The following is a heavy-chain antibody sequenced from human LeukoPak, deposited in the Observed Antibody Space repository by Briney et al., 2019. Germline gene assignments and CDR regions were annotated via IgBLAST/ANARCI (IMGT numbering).Heavy chain of an antibody. V-gene: IGHV5-51*01. CDR2: IYPGDSDT. J-gene: IGHJ4*02. CDR1: GYSFTDYW. Sequence: PGESSQISCKASGYSFTDYWIGWVRQMPGKGLEWMGIIYPGDSDTRYSPSVQGQVTISADKSITTAYLQWSSLKASDTAMYYCARRDSMSTFDYWGQGTRVTVSS. D-gene: IGHD5/OR15-5a*01. CDR3: ARRDSMSTFDY.